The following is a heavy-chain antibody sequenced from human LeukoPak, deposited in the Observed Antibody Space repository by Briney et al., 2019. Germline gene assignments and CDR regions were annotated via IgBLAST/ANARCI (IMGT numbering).Heavy chain of an antibody. D-gene: IGHD6-19*01. J-gene: IGHJ4*02. Sequence: KFQGRVTITRDTSASTAYMELSSLRSEDTAVYYCARGMVAVAGTGDYWGQGILVTVSS. CDR3: ARGMVAVAGTGDY. V-gene: IGHV1-3*01.